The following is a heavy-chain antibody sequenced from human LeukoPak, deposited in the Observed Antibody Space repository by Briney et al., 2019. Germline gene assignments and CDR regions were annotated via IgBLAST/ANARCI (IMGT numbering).Heavy chain of an antibody. J-gene: IGHJ4*02. CDR2: MQHDGSEK. CDR1: GSCFSNDW. V-gene: IGHV3-7*01. CDR3: ARQPFDY. Sequence: GGSLSLAWAASGSCFSNDWVSWVRQAPGEGLGWEANMQHDGSEKYYVDSVKGRFTISRDNAKNSLYLQMNSMRAEDTAVYYCARQPFDYWGQGTLVTVSS.